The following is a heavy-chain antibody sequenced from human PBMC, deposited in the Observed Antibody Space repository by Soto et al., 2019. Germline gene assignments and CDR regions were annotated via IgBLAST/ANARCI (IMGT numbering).Heavy chain of an antibody. CDR3: ATRTGSRYSSSWYQGRYYYGMDV. CDR1: GGTFSSYT. D-gene: IGHD6-13*01. Sequence: GASVKVSCKASGGTFSSYTISWVRQAPGQGLEWLGRIIPILGIANYAQKFQGRVTITRDTSASTAYMELSSLRSEDTAVYYCATRTGSRYSSSWYQGRYYYGMDVWGQGTTVTVSS. V-gene: IGHV1-69*02. J-gene: IGHJ6*02. CDR2: IIPILGIA.